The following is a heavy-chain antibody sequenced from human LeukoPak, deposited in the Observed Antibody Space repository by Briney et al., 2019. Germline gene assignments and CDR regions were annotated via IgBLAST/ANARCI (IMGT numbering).Heavy chain of an antibody. Sequence: SETLSLTCAVYGGSFSGYYWSWIRQPPGKGLEWIGEINHSGSTNYNPSLKSRVTISVDTSKNQFSLKLSSVTAADTAVYYCARVRLTTVTDYWGQGALVTVSS. CDR1: GGSFSGYY. CDR2: INHSGST. CDR3: ARVRLTTVTDY. D-gene: IGHD4-17*01. J-gene: IGHJ4*02. V-gene: IGHV4-34*01.